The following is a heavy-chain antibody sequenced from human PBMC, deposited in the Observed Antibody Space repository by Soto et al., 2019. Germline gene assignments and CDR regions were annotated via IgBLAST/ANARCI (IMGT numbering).Heavy chain of an antibody. CDR1: GFIFSSYS. Sequence: QVQLVESGGDVVQPGRSLRLSCLTSGFIFSSYSLHWVRQAPGKGLEWLTFMSYDGTTKYYADSVRGRFNASRDNSKNTLYLQMNSLRPEDTAVSYCARDAYDDPPGYFQHWGQGTLVSVSS. CDR2: MSYDGTTK. D-gene: IGHD3-22*01. V-gene: IGHV3-30-3*01. CDR3: ARDAYDDPPGYFQH. J-gene: IGHJ1*01.